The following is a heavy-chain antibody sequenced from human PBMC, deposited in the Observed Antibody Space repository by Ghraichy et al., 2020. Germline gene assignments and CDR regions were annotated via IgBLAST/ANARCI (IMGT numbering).Heavy chain of an antibody. CDR3: ARQSASWSDFDY. Sequence: GGSLNISCKASGYSFSTYWIGWVRQMPGKGLEWMAIMYPIDSDITYNPSFQGQIAISADRSTSTVYLHWGSLKASDTATYYCARQSASWSDFDYWGQGTLVTVSS. D-gene: IGHD6-13*01. CDR1: GYSFSTYW. J-gene: IGHJ4*02. CDR2: MYPIDSDI. V-gene: IGHV5-51*01.